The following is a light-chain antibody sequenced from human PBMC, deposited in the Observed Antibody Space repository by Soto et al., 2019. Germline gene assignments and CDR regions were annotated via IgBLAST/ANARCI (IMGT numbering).Light chain of an antibody. V-gene: IGKV3-20*01. CDR3: QQYGSSPWT. CDR1: QSVRSNY. CDR2: GAS. Sequence: EIVLTQSPGTLSLSPGERATLSCRASQSVRSNYLAWYRQTPGQAPRLLIYGASNRATGIPDRFSGSGSGTDFTLIICRLEPEDFALYYCQQYGSSPWTFGQGTKVEIK. J-gene: IGKJ1*01.